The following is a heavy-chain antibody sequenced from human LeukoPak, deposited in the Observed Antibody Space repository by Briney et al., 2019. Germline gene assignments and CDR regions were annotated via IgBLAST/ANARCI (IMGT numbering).Heavy chain of an antibody. Sequence: SETLSLTCTVSGGSISSSSYYWGWIRQPPGKGLEWIGSIYYSGSTYYNPSLKSRVTISVDTSKNQFSLKLSSVTAADTAVYYCARDTSSMIVVVTVYDAFDIWGQGTMVTVSS. CDR2: IYYSGST. J-gene: IGHJ3*02. CDR1: GGSISSSSYY. CDR3: ARDTSSMIVVVTVYDAFDI. D-gene: IGHD3-22*01. V-gene: IGHV4-39*07.